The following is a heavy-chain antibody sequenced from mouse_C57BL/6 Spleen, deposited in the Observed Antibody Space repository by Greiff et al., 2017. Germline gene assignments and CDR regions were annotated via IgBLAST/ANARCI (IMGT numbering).Heavy chain of an antibody. CDR2: IDPSDSYT. J-gene: IGHJ4*01. CDR3: ARERGNYAMDY. Sequence: QVQLQQPVAELVMPGASVQLSCKASGYTFTSYWMHWVKQRPGQGLEWIGEIDPSDSYTNYNQKFKGKSTFAVDKSSSTAYMQLSSLTSEDSAVYYCARERGNYAMDYWGQGTSVTVSS. V-gene: IGHV1-69*01. CDR1: GYTFTSYW.